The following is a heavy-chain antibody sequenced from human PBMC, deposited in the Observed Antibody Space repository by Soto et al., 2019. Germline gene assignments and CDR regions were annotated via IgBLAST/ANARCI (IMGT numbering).Heavy chain of an antibody. J-gene: IGHJ5*02. D-gene: IGHD2-15*01. CDR2: IIPIFGAP. CDR3: ARVVMVFTATKFSFDP. CDR1: GGTFSSYA. Sequence: GASVKVSCKASGGTFSSYAITWVRQAPGQGLEWTGMIIPIFGAPSYAQKFQGRVTIHADESTTTAYMELSSLKSEDTGLYYCARVVMVFTATKFSFDPWGQGTLVTVSS. V-gene: IGHV1-69*13.